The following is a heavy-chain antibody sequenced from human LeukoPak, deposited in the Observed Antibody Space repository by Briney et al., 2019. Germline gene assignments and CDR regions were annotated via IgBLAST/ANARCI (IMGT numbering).Heavy chain of an antibody. J-gene: IGHJ6*03. V-gene: IGHV1-69*01. CDR3: ASTTAAGPRLEYYYYMDV. CDR1: GGTFSSYA. D-gene: IGHD6-13*01. CDR2: IIPIFGTA. Sequence: SVKVSCKASGGTFSSYAISWVRQAPGQGLEWMGGIIPIFGTANYARKFQGRVTITADESTSTAYMELSSLRSEDTAVYYCASTTAAGPRLEYYYYMDVWGKGTTVTVSS.